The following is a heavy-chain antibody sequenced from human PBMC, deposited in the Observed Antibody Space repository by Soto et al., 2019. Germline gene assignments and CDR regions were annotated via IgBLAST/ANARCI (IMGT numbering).Heavy chain of an antibody. D-gene: IGHD5-12*01. CDR1: GGSISSYY. V-gene: IGHV4-59*01. J-gene: IGHJ6*02. CDR3: AREEWLGRGYGMDV. CDR2: IYYSGST. Sequence: KPSETLSLTCTVSGGSISSYYWSWIRQPPGKGLEWIGYIYYSGSTNYNPSLKSRVTISVDTSKNQFSLKLSSVTAADTAVYYCAREEWLGRGYGMDVWGQGTTVTVSS.